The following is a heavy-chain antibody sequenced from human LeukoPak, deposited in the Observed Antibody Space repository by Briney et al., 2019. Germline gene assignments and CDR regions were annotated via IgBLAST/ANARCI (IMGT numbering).Heavy chain of an antibody. CDR2: IYTSGST. J-gene: IGHJ3*02. V-gene: IGHV4-4*07. Sequence: SETLSLTCTVSGGSISSYYWSWIRQPAGKGLEWIGRIYTSGSTNYNPSLKSRVTMSVDTSKNQFSLKLSSVTAADTAVYYCARGGDSSGYYYHDAYHIWGQGTMVTVSS. CDR3: ARGGDSSGYYYHDAYHI. CDR1: GGSISSYY. D-gene: IGHD3-22*01.